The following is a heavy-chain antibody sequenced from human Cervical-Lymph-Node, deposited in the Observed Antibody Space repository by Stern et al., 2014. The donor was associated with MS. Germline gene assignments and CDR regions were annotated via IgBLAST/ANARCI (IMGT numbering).Heavy chain of an antibody. V-gene: IGHV3-21*01. CDR3: AGGGNYYDYYYYGMDV. D-gene: IGHD1-26*01. J-gene: IGHJ6*02. Sequence: VQLVESGGGLVKPGGSLRLSCAASGFTFSTYSMDWVRQAPGKGLEWVSSIGTNSSYIYYADSLKGRFTIPRDNAKNSLYLQMNSLRAEDTAVYYCAGGGNYYDYYYYGMDVWGQGTTVTVSS. CDR1: GFTFSTYS. CDR2: IGTNSSYI.